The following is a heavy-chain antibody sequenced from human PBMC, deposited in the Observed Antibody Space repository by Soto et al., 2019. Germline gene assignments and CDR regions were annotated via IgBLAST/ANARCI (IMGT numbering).Heavy chain of an antibody. J-gene: IGHJ4*02. D-gene: IGHD3-16*02. V-gene: IGHV1-69*06. Sequence: GASVKVSCKASGGTFSSYAISWVRQAPGQGLEWMGGIIPIFGTANYAQKFQGRVTITADKSTSTAYMELSSLRSEDTAVYYCASLYYDYVWGSYRYFDYWGQGTLVTSPQ. CDR1: GGTFSSYA. CDR2: IIPIFGTA. CDR3: ASLYYDYVWGSYRYFDY.